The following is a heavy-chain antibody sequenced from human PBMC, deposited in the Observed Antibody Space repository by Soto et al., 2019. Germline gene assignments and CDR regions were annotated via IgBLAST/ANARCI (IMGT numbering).Heavy chain of an antibody. Sequence: SVKVSCKASGGTFSSYAISWMRQAPGQGLEWMGGIIPIFGTANYAQKFQGRVTITADESTSTAYMELSSLRSEDTAVYYCARDFGDGTTLAFDYWGQGTLVTVSS. J-gene: IGHJ4*02. CDR1: GGTFSSYA. CDR2: IIPIFGTA. D-gene: IGHD1-1*01. CDR3: ARDFGDGTTLAFDY. V-gene: IGHV1-69*13.